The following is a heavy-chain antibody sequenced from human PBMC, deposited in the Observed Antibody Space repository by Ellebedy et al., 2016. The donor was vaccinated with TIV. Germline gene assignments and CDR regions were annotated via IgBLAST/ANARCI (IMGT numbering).Heavy chain of an antibody. CDR2: IYPGDSHT. D-gene: IGHD2-15*01. CDR3: ARYSGGTYNYFDL. V-gene: IGHV5-51*01. Sequence: GKSLKISCKSSGYSFTNYWIGWVRQMPGKGLEWMGIIYPGDSHTTYSPSFQGQVTMSADKSISTAYLQWSSLKASDTAMYYCARYSGGTYNYFDLWGRGTLVTVSS. CDR1: GYSFTNYW. J-gene: IGHJ2*01.